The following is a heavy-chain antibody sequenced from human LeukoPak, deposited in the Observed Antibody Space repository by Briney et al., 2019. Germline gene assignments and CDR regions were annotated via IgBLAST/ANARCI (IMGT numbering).Heavy chain of an antibody. D-gene: IGHD6-13*01. CDR2: ISSSGNST. Sequence: PGGSLRLSCAASGFAFSDYYMSWIRQAPGKGLECVSYISSSGNSTYYSDSVRGRFTISRDNAKNSLHLQMNSLRAEDTAVYYCARDGGSSWYFDSWGQGTLATVSS. CDR1: GFAFSDYY. CDR3: ARDGGSSWYFDS. V-gene: IGHV3-11*04. J-gene: IGHJ4*02.